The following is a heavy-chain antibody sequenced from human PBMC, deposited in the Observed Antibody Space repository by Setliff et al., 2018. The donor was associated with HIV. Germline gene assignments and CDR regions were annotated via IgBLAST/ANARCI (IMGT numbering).Heavy chain of an antibody. CDR1: GGSISSHY. Sequence: KPSETLSLTCTVSGGSISSHYWSWIRQPPGKGLEWIGYIYYSGSTNYNPSLKSRVTISVDTSKNQFSLKLSSVTAADTAVYYCARGSYYDLWSGYRIREGGFDPWGQGTLVTVSS. V-gene: IGHV4-59*11. J-gene: IGHJ5*02. D-gene: IGHD3-3*01. CDR2: IYYSGST. CDR3: ARGSYYDLWSGYRIREGGFDP.